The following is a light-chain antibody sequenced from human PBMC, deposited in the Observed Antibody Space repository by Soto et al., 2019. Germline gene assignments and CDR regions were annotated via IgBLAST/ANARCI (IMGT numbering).Light chain of an antibody. CDR1: QSISSW. CDR3: QQYNSWWT. CDR2: DAS. V-gene: IGKV1-5*01. Sequence: DIQMTQSTSTLSASVGDRVTITCRASQSISSWLAWYQQKPGKAPKLLIYDASSLESGVPSRFSGSGSGTEFTLTISSLQSEDFAVDDCQQYNSWWTFGQGTKVDIK. J-gene: IGKJ1*01.